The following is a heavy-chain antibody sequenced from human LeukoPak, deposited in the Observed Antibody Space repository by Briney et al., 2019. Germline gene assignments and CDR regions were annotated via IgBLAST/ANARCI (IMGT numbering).Heavy chain of an antibody. CDR3: ARDRGYSYAHPLDY. CDR2: IWNDGSNK. Sequence: GGSLRLSCAASGFSFSSYSMHWVRQTPGKGLDWVALIWNDGSNKYYADPVTGRFTISRDNSKNTLYLQMNSLKADDTAVYYCARDRGYSYAHPLDYWGQGTLVTVSA. V-gene: IGHV3-33*01. CDR1: GFSFSSYS. J-gene: IGHJ4*02. D-gene: IGHD5-18*01.